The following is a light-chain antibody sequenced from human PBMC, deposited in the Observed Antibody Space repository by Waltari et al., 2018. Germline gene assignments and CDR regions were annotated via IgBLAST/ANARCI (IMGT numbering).Light chain of an antibody. CDR2: DAS. Sequence: EIVLTQSPATLSLSPGERATLSCRASQSVSSSLAWYQQKPGQAPRLLIYDASNRATGIPARFSGSGSGTDFTLTISSLEPEDFAVYYCQQRSNWPPRITFGGGTKVEIK. CDR1: QSVSSS. J-gene: IGKJ4*01. CDR3: QQRSNWPPRIT. V-gene: IGKV3-11*01.